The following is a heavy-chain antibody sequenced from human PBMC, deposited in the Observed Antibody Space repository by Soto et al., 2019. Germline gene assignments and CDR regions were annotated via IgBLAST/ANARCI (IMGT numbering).Heavy chain of an antibody. CDR3: ARGITIFGVHFYYGMDV. CDR1: GYTFTSYG. D-gene: IGHD3-3*01. CDR2: ISAYNGNT. Sequence: ASVKVSCKASGYTFTSYGISWVRQAPGQGLEWMGWISAYNGNTNYAQKLQGRVTMTTDTSTSTAYMELRSLRSDDTAVYYCARGITIFGVHFYYGMDVWGQGTTVTVSS. V-gene: IGHV1-18*01. J-gene: IGHJ6*02.